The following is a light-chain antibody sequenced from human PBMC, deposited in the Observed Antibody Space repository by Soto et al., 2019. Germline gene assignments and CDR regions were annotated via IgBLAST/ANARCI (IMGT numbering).Light chain of an antibody. V-gene: IGLV2-11*01. Sequence: QSALTQPRSVSGSPGQSVTISCTGTSNDVGGYNYVSWYQQHPGKAPKLMIYDVTKRPSGVPDRFSGSKSGNTASLTISGLQAEDEADYYCCSYADSYEVFGTGTKLTVL. CDR3: CSYADSYEV. J-gene: IGLJ1*01. CDR2: DVT. CDR1: SNDVGGYNY.